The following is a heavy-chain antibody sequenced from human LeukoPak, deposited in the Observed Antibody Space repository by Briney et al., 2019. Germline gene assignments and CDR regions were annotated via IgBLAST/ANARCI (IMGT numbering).Heavy chain of an antibody. Sequence: ASVKVSCKASGYTFTGYYIHWVRQAPGQGLDWMGWINPNSGGTNYAQKFQGRVTMTRDTSISTAYMELSRLRSDDTAVYYCARAAALGRYSSGWYLNYWGQGTLVTVSS. CDR2: INPNSGGT. V-gene: IGHV1-2*02. CDR1: GYTFTGYY. D-gene: IGHD6-19*01. J-gene: IGHJ4*02. CDR3: ARAAALGRYSSGWYLNY.